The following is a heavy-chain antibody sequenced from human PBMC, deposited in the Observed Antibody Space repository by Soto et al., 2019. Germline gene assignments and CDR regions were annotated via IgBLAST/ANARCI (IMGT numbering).Heavy chain of an antibody. CDR2: ISGSGDRT. V-gene: IGHV3-23*01. D-gene: IGHD3-22*01. CDR1: GITISNYP. J-gene: IGHJ4*02. CDR3: VKDDGGYPSTAPH. Sequence: ESVGGLVQPGGSLRLSCAASGITISNYPMSWVRQAPGKGLDWVSGISGSGDRTYYGDSAKGRFTISKDISKNSLSLQLDSLGVEDTAVYFCVKDDGGYPSTAPHWGQGTLVTVSS.